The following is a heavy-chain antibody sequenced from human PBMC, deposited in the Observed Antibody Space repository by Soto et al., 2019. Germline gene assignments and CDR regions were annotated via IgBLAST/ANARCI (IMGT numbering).Heavy chain of an antibody. V-gene: IGHV3-23*01. CDR1: GFTFSDYY. J-gene: IGHJ4*02. Sequence: GGSLRLSCAASGFTFSDYYMSWIRQAPGKGLEWVSAISGSGGSTYYADSVKGRFTISRDNSKNTLYLQMNSLRAEDTAVYYCAKGGRQWLVTSDFNYWGQGALVTVSS. D-gene: IGHD6-19*01. CDR3: AKGGRQWLVTSDFNY. CDR2: ISGSGGST.